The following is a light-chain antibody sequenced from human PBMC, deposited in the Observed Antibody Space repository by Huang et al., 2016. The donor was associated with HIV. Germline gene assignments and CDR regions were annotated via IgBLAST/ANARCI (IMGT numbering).Light chain of an antibody. CDR3: HQYTKWPSWT. J-gene: IGKJ1*01. CDR2: GAS. Sequence: EIVMTQSPGTLTVSPGERASLSFRASQSVSSNLAWYQQKPGQTPRLLICGASTRSTGIPARFSGSGSGTEFTLPISSLQSEDFGVYYCHQYTKWPSWTFGQGTKVEIK. CDR1: QSVSSN. V-gene: IGKV3-15*01.